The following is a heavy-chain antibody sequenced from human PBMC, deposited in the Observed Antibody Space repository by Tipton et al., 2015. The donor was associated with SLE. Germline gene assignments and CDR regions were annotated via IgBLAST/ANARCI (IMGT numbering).Heavy chain of an antibody. D-gene: IGHD3-16*01. CDR2: IIPSGGST. CDR3: VRELVGGHLDY. V-gene: IGHV1-46*01. Sequence: QLVQSGAEVKKPGASMKVSCKASGYTFTDYYIHWVRQVPGQGLEWMGIIIPSGGSTNYAQKFQGRVTMTRDTSTSTVYMELSSPTSEDTAVYYCVRELVGGHLDYWVQGTLVTVSS. J-gene: IGHJ4*02. CDR1: GYTFTDYY.